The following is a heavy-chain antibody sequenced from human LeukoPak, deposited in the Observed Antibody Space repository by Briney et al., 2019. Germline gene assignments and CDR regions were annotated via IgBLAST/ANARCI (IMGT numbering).Heavy chain of an antibody. CDR1: GFTVGDYA. CDR3: TRDPHDSSGYYQGAFDI. D-gene: IGHD3-22*01. CDR2: IRSKAYGGTT. J-gene: IGHJ3*02. Sequence: GGSLRLSCTASGFTVGDYAMSWVRQAPGKGLEWGGFIRSKAYGGTTEYAASVKGRFTISRDDSKSIAYLQMNSLKTEDTAVYYCTRDPHDSSGYYQGAFDIWGQGTMVTVSS. V-gene: IGHV3-49*04.